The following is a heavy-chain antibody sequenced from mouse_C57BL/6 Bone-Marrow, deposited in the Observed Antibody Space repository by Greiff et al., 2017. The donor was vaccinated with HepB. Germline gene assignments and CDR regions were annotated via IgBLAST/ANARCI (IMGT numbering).Heavy chain of an antibody. CDR1: GYTFTSYW. CDR2: IDPSDSYT. J-gene: IGHJ2*01. Sequence: VQLQQPGAELVKPGASVKLSCKASGYTFTSYWMHWVKQRPGRGLEWIGEIDPSDSYTNYNQKFKGKSTLTVDKSSSTAYMQLSSLTSEDSAVYYCARTVSFDYWGQGTTLTVSS. D-gene: IGHD1-1*01. CDR3: ARTVSFDY. V-gene: IGHV1-69*01.